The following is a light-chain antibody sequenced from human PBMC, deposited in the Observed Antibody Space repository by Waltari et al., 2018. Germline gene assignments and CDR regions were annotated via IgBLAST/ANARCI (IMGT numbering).Light chain of an antibody. CDR1: QTVSAW. CDR2: KAS. J-gene: IGKJ1*01. V-gene: IGKV1-5*03. Sequence: DIQMTQSPSTLSASVGDPVPITCRASQTVSAWLAWYHQKPGNAPKLLIYKASNLKSGVPSRFSGSGSGTEFTLTINSLQPDDFATYYCQHYNNYSGTFGQGTRVELK. CDR3: QHYNNYSGT.